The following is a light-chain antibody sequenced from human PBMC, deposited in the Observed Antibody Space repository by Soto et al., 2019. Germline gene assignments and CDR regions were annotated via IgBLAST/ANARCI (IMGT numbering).Light chain of an antibody. CDR3: QQYNNGPPWT. Sequence: TELTQSPATLSISPGERATLSCRASQNVGTTLAWYQQKPGQTPRLLIYGASTRAFGLPARFTGSGSGTEFTLTITSLQSEDIAVYHCQQYNNGPPWTFGQGTRVEVK. CDR2: GAS. J-gene: IGKJ1*01. V-gene: IGKV3-15*01. CDR1: QNVGTT.